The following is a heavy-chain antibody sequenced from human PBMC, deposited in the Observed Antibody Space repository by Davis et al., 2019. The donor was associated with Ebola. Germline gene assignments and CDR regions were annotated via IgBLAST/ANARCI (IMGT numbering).Heavy chain of an antibody. CDR3: AKGPRQLLWLMDV. V-gene: IGHV3-30*18. J-gene: IGHJ6*02. CDR1: GFTFSSYG. D-gene: IGHD2-2*01. CDR2: ISYDGSNK. Sequence: GESLKISCAASGFTFSSYGMHWVRQAPGKGLEWVAVISYDGSNKYYADSVKGRFTISRDNSKNTLYLQMNSLRAEDTAVYYCAKGPRQLLWLMDVWGQGTTVTVSS.